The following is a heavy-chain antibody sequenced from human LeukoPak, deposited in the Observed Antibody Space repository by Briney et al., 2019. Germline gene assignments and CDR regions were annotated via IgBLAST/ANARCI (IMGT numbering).Heavy chain of an antibody. CDR2: IGTADDT. CDR3: ARARSGAFDI. D-gene: IGHD7-27*01. Sequence: QSGGSLRLSCAASGFTFSSYDMHWVRQATGKGLEWVSAIGTADDTYYPGSVKGRFTISRENAKNSLYLQMNSLRAGDTAAYYCARARSGAFDIWGQGTMVTVSS. CDR1: GFTFSSYD. V-gene: IGHV3-13*01. J-gene: IGHJ3*02.